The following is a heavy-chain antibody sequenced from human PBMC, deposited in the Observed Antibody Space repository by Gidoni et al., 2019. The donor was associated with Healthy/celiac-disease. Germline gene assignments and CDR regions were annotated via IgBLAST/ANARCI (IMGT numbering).Heavy chain of an antibody. CDR3: ARVTDYYDSSGYPGDY. D-gene: IGHD3-22*01. Sequence: QLQLQESGPGLVKPSETLSLTCTVSGCSISSSSYYWGWIRQPPGKGLEWIGSIYYSGSTYYNPSLKSRVTISVDTSKNQFSLKLSSVTAADTAVYYCARVTDYYDSSGYPGDYWGQGTLVTVSS. CDR1: GCSISSSSYY. J-gene: IGHJ4*02. V-gene: IGHV4-39*07. CDR2: IYYSGST.